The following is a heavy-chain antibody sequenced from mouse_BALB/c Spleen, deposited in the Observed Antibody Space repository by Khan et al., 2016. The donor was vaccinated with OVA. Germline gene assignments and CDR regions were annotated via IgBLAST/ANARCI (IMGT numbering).Heavy chain of an antibody. Sequence: VQLQQSGAELVRPGALVKLSCKASGFNTKDYYIHWVKQRPEQGLEWIGWIDPENGNTIYDSKFQDKATITADTSYNTAYLQLSSLTTEDTAGYDGARMDYEAMDYRGQGTSVTVSS. J-gene: IGHJ4*01. V-gene: IGHV14-1*02. D-gene: IGHD2-4*01. CDR3: ARMDYEAMDY. CDR2: IDPENGNT. CDR1: GFNTKDYY.